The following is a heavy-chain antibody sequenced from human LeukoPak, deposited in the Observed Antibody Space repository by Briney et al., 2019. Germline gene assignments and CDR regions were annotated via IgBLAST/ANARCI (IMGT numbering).Heavy chain of an antibody. CDR2: IYASGST. CDR1: GGSISPYY. CDR3: ARGHIAAAGLGWFDP. J-gene: IGHJ5*02. V-gene: IGHV4-4*07. Sequence: PSETLSLTCTVSGGSISPYYWSWIRQPAGKGLEWIGRIYASGSTNYSPSLKSRVTISVDTSKNQFSLKLSSVTAADTAVYYCARGHIAAAGLGWFDPWGQGTLVTVSS. D-gene: IGHD6-13*01.